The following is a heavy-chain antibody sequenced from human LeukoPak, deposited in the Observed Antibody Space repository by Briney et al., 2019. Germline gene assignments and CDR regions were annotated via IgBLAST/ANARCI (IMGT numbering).Heavy chain of an antibody. Sequence: GGSLRLSCAASGFTFSSNAMHWVRQAPGKGLEWVAVISYDGSNKYYADSVKGRFTISRDNSKDTLYLQMNSLRAEDTAVYYCARSLYCSSTSCFGDRLVYGMDVWGKGTTVTVSS. CDR3: ARSLYCSSTSCFGDRLVYGMDV. CDR2: ISYDGSNK. CDR1: GFTFSSNA. J-gene: IGHJ6*04. V-gene: IGHV3-30*04. D-gene: IGHD2-2*01.